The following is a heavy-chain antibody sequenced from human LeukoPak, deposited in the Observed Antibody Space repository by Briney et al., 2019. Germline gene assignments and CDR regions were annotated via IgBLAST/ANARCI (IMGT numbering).Heavy chain of an antibody. CDR1: GDSISPYY. CDR2: IYTSGTT. V-gene: IGHV4-4*07. Sequence: PSETLSLTCSVSGDSISPYYWSWIRQPAGKGLEWIGRIYTSGTTYYNPSLKSRVTFSLDTSKNHFSLKLTSVTAADTAVYYCATKTAPPRRVDSPDIWGQGTMVTVSS. D-gene: IGHD2-21*01. CDR3: ATKTAPPRRVDSPDI. J-gene: IGHJ3*02.